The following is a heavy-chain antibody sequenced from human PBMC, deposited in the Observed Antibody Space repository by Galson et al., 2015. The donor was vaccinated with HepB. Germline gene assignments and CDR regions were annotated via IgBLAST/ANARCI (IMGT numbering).Heavy chain of an antibody. CDR2: ISAYNGNT. CDR1: GYTFTSYG. J-gene: IGHJ4*02. D-gene: IGHD3-22*01. Sequence: SVKVSCKASGYTFTSYGISWVRQAPGKGLEWMGWISAYNGNTKYAQKLQGRVTMTTDTSTSTAYMELRSLRSDDTAVYYCARDKEWPGDYDSSGYYYVEFDYWCQGTLVTVSS. V-gene: IGHV1-18*01. CDR3: ARDKEWPGDYDSSGYYYVEFDY.